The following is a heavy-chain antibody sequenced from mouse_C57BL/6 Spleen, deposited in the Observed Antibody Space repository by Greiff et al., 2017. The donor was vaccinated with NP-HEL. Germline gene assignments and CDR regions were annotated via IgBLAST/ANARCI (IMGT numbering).Heavy chain of an antibody. CDR1: GFTFSDYG. CDR3: ARVDVTTVVVPFDY. V-gene: IGHV5-17*01. D-gene: IGHD1-1*01. CDR2: ISSGSSTI. Sequence: EVKLMESGGGLVKPGGSLKLSCAASGFTFSDYGMHWVRQAPEKGLEWVAYISSGSSTIYYADTVKGRFTISRDNAKNTLFLQMTSLRSEDTAMYYCARVDVTTVVVPFDYWGQGTTLTVSS. J-gene: IGHJ2*01.